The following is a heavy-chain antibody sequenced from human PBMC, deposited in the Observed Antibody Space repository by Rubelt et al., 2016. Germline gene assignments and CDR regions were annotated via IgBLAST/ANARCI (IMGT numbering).Heavy chain of an antibody. V-gene: IGHV4-4*02. CDR2: IYHSGST. CDR1: GGSISSSNW. Sequence: QVQLQQWGAGLLKPSETLSLTCAVSGGSISSSNWWSWVRQPPGKGLEWIGEIYHSGSTNYNPSLKIRVTISVDKSKNQFSLKLSSVTAADTAVYYCARAGATLDYWGQGTLVTVSS. D-gene: IGHD1-26*01. J-gene: IGHJ4*02. CDR3: ARAGATLDY.